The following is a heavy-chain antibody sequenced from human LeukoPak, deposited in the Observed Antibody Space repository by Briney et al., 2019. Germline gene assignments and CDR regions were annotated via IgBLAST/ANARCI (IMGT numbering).Heavy chain of an antibody. V-gene: IGHV4-59*08. CDR3: ARRNHYFDY. D-gene: IGHD1-14*01. J-gene: IGHJ4*02. Sequence: SETLSLTCTVSGGSISSYYWSWIRQPPGKGLEWIGYIYYSGSTNYNPSLKSRVTISVDTSKNQFSLKLSSVTAADTAVYYCARRNHYFDYWGQGTLVTASS. CDR2: IYYSGST. CDR1: GGSISSYY.